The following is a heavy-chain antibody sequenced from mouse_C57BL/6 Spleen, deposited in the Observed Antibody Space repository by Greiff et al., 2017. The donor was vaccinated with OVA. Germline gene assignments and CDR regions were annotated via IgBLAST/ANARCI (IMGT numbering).Heavy chain of an antibody. CDR1: GFTFSSYT. J-gene: IGHJ2*01. Sequence: EVKLVESGGGLVKPGWSLKLSCAASGFTFSSYTMSWVRQTPEKRLEWVATISGGGGNTYYPDSVKGRFTISRDNAKNTLYLQMSSLRSEDTALYYCARHGDYGSLDYWGQGTTLTVSS. D-gene: IGHD1-1*01. CDR2: ISGGGGNT. V-gene: IGHV5-9*01. CDR3: ARHGDYGSLDY.